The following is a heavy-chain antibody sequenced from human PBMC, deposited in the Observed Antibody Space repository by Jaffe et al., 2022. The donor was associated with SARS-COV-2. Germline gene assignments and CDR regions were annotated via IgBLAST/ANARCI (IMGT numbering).Heavy chain of an antibody. D-gene: IGHD2-2*01. J-gene: IGHJ4*02. Sequence: EVQLLESGGGLVQPGGSLRLSCAASGFTFSSYAMSWVRQAPGKGLEWVSAISGSGGSTYYADSVKGRFTISRDNSKNTLYLQMNSLRAEDTAVYYCAKDLDIVVVPAPSDLIDYWGQGTLVTVSS. CDR2: ISGSGGST. CDR3: AKDLDIVVVPAPSDLIDY. V-gene: IGHV3-23*01. CDR1: GFTFSSYA.